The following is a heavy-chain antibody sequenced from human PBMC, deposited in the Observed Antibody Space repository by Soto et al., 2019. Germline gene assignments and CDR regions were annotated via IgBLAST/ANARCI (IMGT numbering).Heavy chain of an antibody. CDR1: GGTFNSYS. CDR2: IIPMSGRP. Sequence: QVQLVQSGAEVKTPGSSVKVSCQASGGTFNSYSIDWLRQATGQGFEWMGGIIPMSGRPNYAQRFQGRVTFSADKSINTVDMEVNSLTHEDTAVYYCTRRGRQSANWFDPWGQGTLVTVSS. J-gene: IGHJ5*02. CDR3: TRRGRQSANWFDP. V-gene: IGHV1-69*06.